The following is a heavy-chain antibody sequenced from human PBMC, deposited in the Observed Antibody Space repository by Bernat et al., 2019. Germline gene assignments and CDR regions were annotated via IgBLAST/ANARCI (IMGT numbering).Heavy chain of an antibody. CDR2: IYYSGST. J-gene: IGHJ1*01. V-gene: IGHV4-61*01. CDR1: GGSVSSGSYY. CDR3: AIAYCGGDCYSGRSEYFQH. D-gene: IGHD2-21*02. Sequence: QVQLQESGPGLVKPSETLSLTCTVSGGSVSSGSYYWSWIRQPPGKGLEWIGYIYYSGSTNYNPSLKSRVTISVDTSKNQFSLKLSSVTAADTAMYYCAIAYCGGDCYSGRSEYFQHWGQGTLVTVSS.